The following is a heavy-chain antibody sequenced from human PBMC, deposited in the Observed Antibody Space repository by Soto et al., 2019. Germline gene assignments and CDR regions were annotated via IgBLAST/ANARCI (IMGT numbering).Heavy chain of an antibody. J-gene: IGHJ6*02. CDR2: IIPIFGTA. CDR1: GGTFSSYA. V-gene: IGHV1-69*01. CDR3: ARRYCSSTSCYGRGYYYYGMDV. D-gene: IGHD2-2*01. Sequence: QVQLVQSVAEVKKPGSSVKVSCKASGGTFSSYAISWVRQAPGQGLEWMGGIIPIFGTANYAQKFQGRVTITADDSTSTAYMELSSLRSEDTAVYYCARRYCSSTSCYGRGYYYYGMDVWGQGTTVTVSS.